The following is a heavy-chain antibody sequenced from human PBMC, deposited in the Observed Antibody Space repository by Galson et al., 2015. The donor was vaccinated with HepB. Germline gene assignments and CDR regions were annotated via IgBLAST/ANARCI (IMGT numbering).Heavy chain of an antibody. CDR1: GYTFTSYG. CDR2: ISAYNGNT. V-gene: IGHV1-18*04. CDR3: ARDDIYYDSSGYNGDAFDI. D-gene: IGHD3-22*01. Sequence: QSGAEVKKPGASVKVSCKASGYTFTSYGISWVRQAPGQGLEWMGWISAYNGNTNYAQKLQGRVTMTTDTSTSTAYMELRSLRSDDTAVYYCARDDIYYDSSGYNGDAFDIWGQGTMVTVSS. J-gene: IGHJ3*02.